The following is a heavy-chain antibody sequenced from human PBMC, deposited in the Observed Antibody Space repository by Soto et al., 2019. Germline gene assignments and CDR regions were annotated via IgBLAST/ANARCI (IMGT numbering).Heavy chain of an antibody. CDR3: ASGRDGYNHLPWYFDY. CDR2: ISYDGSNK. D-gene: IGHD5-12*01. Sequence: GGSLRLSCAASGFTFSSYGMHWVRQAPGKGLEWVAVISYDGSNKYYADSVKGRFTISRDNSKNTLYLQMNSLRAEDTAVYYCASGRDGYNHLPWYFDYWGQGTLVTVSS. V-gene: IGHV3-30*03. J-gene: IGHJ4*02. CDR1: GFTFSSYG.